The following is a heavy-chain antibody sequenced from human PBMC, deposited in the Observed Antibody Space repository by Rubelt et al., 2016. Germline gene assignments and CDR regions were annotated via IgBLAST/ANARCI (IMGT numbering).Heavy chain of an antibody. V-gene: IGHV3-74*01. CDR3: APLSGYSPFDY. CDR2: INSDGSST. J-gene: IGHJ4*02. Sequence: TFSSYWMHWVRQAPGKGLVWVSRINSDGSSTSYADSVKGRFTISRDNAKNTLYLQMNSLRAEDTAVYYCAPLSGYSPFDYWGQGTLVTVSS. D-gene: IGHD3-3*01. CDR1: TFSSYW.